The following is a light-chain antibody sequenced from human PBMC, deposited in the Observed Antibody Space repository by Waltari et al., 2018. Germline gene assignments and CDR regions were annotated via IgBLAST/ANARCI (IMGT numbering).Light chain of an antibody. Sequence: EIVLTQSPGTLSLSSGERATPSCRTSKSTSKYLAWYQQKPGQAPRLLISHASSSATGIPDRFSGSGSGTDFSLTISRLEPEDFAVYYCQHYESLPVTFGQGTKVEIK. CDR1: KSTSKY. CDR2: HAS. CDR3: QHYESLPVT. J-gene: IGKJ1*01. V-gene: IGKV3-20*01.